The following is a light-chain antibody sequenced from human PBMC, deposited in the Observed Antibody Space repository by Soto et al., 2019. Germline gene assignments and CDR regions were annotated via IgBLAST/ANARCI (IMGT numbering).Light chain of an antibody. V-gene: IGKV3-20*01. CDR1: QSVSRY. J-gene: IGKJ1*01. CDR2: GAS. CDR3: QQYDSSPRT. Sequence: EIVLTQSPGTLSLSPGERATLSCRASQSVSRYLAWYQQKHGQAPRXLISGASSRAADIPDRFSGSGSGTDFTITINRLEPEDFEVYYCQQYDSSPRTFGQGTKV.